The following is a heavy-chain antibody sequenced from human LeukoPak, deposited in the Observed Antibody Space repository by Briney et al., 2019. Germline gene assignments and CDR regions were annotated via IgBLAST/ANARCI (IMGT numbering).Heavy chain of an antibody. CDR2: INPNSGGT. J-gene: IGHJ3*02. Sequence: SVKVSCKASGYTFTGYYMHWVRQAPGQGLEWMGWINPNSGGTNYAQKFQGRVTMTRDTSISTAYMELSRLRSDDTAVYYCARGVAVAGVAFDIWGQGTMVTVSS. V-gene: IGHV1-2*02. CDR3: ARGVAVAGVAFDI. D-gene: IGHD6-19*01. CDR1: GYTFTGYY.